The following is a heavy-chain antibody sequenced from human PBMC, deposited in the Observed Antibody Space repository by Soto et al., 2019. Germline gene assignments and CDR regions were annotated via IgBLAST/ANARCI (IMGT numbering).Heavy chain of an antibody. CDR1: GYTFTSYD. J-gene: IGHJ5*02. Sequence: ASVKVSCKASGYTFTSYDINWVRQATGQGLEWMGWMNPNSGNTGYVKKFQGRVTMTRDTSMSTAYMELSSLRSEDTAVYYCARGIKYGAYSRWFDPWGPGTLVTVSS. CDR3: ARGIKYGAYSRWFDP. CDR2: MNPNSGNT. D-gene: IGHD4-17*01. V-gene: IGHV1-8*01.